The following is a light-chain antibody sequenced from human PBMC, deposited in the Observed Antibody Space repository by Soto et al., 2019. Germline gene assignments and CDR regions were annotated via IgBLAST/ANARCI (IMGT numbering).Light chain of an antibody. CDR3: SSYAGSNNWV. CDR1: SSDVGDYNY. J-gene: IGLJ3*02. Sequence: SALTQPPSASGSPGQSVTISCTGTSSDVGDYNYVSWYQQHPGKAPKLMIYEVSKRPSGVPDRFSGSKSGNTASLTVSGLQAEDEADYYCSSYAGSNNWVFGGGTKVTVL. CDR2: EVS. V-gene: IGLV2-8*01.